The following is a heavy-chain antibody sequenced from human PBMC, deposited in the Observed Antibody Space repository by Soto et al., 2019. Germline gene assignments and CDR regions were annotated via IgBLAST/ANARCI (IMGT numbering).Heavy chain of an antibody. D-gene: IGHD6-19*01. CDR3: ANHRRAVPHYDMDV. J-gene: IGHJ6*02. CDR2: ISYRGDT. CDR1: GDSVSSRNYH. Sequence: QVQLQESGPGLVKPSETLSLTCTVSGDSVSSRNYHWTWIRQPPGKGLEWIGYISYRGDTNYNPSLKSRVTISMDTSKNQFSLKLNSVTAADTAVYYCANHRRAVPHYDMDVWGQGTTVTVSS. V-gene: IGHV4-61*01.